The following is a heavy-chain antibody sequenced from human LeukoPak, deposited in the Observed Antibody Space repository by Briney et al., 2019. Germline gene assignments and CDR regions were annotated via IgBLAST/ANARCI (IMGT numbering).Heavy chain of an antibody. CDR1: GGSISSSSYY. CDR2: IYYSGST. D-gene: IGHD3-16*01. V-gene: IGHV4-39*01. CDR3: ARLLAYHVLDY. J-gene: IGHJ4*02. Sequence: PSETLSLTCTVSGGSISSSSYYWGWIRQPPGKGLEWIGSIYYSGSTYYNPSLKSRVTISVDTSKNQFSLKLSSVTAADTAVYYCARLLAYHVLDYWGQGTLVTVSS.